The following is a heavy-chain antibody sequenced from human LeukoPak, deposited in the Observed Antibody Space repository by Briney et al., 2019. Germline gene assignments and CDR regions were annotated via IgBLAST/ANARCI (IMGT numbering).Heavy chain of an antibody. CDR3: ARLGIGVVPSAMLGDYYFDY. J-gene: IGHJ4*02. D-gene: IGHD2-2*01. CDR1: GGSITTGNYY. V-gene: IGHV4-31*03. CDR2: IYYSGST. Sequence: SQTLSLMCTVSGGSITTGNYYWNWIRQHPGKVGEWIGYIYYSGSTDYNPSLNSRRTISVDTSQSQFSLRLSSMTAADTAVYYCARLGIGVVPSAMLGDYYFDYWGQGTLVTVSS.